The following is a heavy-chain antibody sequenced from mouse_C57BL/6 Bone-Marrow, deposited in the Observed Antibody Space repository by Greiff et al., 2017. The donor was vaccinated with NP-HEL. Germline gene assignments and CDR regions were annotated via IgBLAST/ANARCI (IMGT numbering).Heavy chain of an antibody. CDR2: IYPEDGDT. Sequence: VKLVESGPELVKPGASVKISCKASGYAFSSSWMNWVKQRPGKGLEWIGRIYPEDGDTNYNGKFKGKATLTADKSSSTAYMQLSSLTSEDSAVYFCASTTVVAKDYFDYWGQGTTLTVSS. D-gene: IGHD1-1*01. CDR3: ASTTVVAKDYFDY. J-gene: IGHJ2*01. CDR1: GYAFSSSW. V-gene: IGHV1-82*01.